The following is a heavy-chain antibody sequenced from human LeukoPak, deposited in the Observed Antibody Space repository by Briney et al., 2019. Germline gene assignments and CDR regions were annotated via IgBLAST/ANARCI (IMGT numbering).Heavy chain of an antibody. D-gene: IGHD2-15*01. Sequence: PGGSLRLSCAASGFTFSSYEMNWVRQAPGKGLEWVSAISGSGDSTYYADSVKGRFTISRDNSQNTLYLQMNSLRVEDTAVYYCAKGWWNYHYMDVWGKGTTVTVSS. V-gene: IGHV3-23*01. CDR3: AKGWWNYHYMDV. CDR1: GFTFSSYE. J-gene: IGHJ6*03. CDR2: ISGSGDST.